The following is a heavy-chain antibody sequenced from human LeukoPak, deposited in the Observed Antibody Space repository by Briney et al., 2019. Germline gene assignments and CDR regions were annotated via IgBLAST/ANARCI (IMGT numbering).Heavy chain of an antibody. CDR1: GGSISSYY. J-gene: IGHJ4*02. D-gene: IGHD3-10*01. Sequence: PSETLSLTCTVSGGSISSYYWSWIRQPPGKGLEWIGYIYYSGSTNYNPSLKSRVTISVDTSKNQFSLELSSVTAADTAVYYCARHISGGVDYWGQGTLVTVSS. CDR2: IYYSGST. CDR3: ARHISGGVDY. V-gene: IGHV4-59*08.